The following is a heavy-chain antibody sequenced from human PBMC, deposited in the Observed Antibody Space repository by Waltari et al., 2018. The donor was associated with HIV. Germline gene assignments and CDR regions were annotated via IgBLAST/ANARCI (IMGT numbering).Heavy chain of an antibody. D-gene: IGHD6-19*01. CDR2: ISSSSSYI. CDR3: ATLVSSGWYYFDY. V-gene: IGHV3-21*01. CDR1: GFTFCSDT. J-gene: IGHJ4*02. Sequence: EVQLVGSGGGLVKPGGSLRLSCAASGFTFCSDTMNWVRKAPGKWLECVSSISSSSSYIYYADSVKGRFTISRDNAKNSLYLQMNSLRAEDTAVYYCATLVSSGWYYFDYWGQGTLVTVSS.